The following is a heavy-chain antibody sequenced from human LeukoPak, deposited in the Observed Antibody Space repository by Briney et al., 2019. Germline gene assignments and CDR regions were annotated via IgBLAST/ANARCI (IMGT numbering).Heavy chain of an antibody. CDR2: MNPNSSNT. CDR1: GYTFTSYD. Sequence: GASVKVSCKASGYTFTSYDINWVRQATGQGLEWMGWMNPNSSNTGYAQKFQGRVTMTRNTSISTAYMELSSLRSEDTAVYYCARGRMTPRSNWFDPWGQGTLVTVSS. J-gene: IGHJ5*02. D-gene: IGHD2-8*01. V-gene: IGHV1-8*01. CDR3: ARGRMTPRSNWFDP.